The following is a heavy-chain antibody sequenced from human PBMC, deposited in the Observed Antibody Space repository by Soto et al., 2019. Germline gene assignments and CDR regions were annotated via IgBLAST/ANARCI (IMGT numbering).Heavy chain of an antibody. V-gene: IGHV5-51*01. D-gene: IGHD3-22*01. CDR1: GYRFSRYW. CDR3: ARLSTHPHHYHSSGYLDH. Sequence: GESLKISCKGSGYRFSRYWIGWVRQMPGKGLEWMGIIYPGDSNSRYSPSFQGQVTISADKSISTAYLQWSSLKASDTAMYYCARLSTHPHHYHSSGYLDHWGQGTLVTV. CDR2: IYPGDSNS. J-gene: IGHJ4*02.